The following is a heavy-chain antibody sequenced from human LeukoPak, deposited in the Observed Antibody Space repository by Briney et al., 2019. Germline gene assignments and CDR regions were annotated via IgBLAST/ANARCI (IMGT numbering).Heavy chain of an antibody. Sequence: SETLSLTCTVSGGSISSSSYYWGWIRQPPGKGLEWIGSIYYSGSTYYNPSLKSRVTISVDTSKNQFSLKLSSVTAADTAVYYCARDPVDADYYGMDVWGQGTTVTVSS. J-gene: IGHJ6*02. CDR3: ARDPVDADYYGMDV. CDR1: GGSISSSSYY. CDR2: IYYSGST. V-gene: IGHV4-39*02.